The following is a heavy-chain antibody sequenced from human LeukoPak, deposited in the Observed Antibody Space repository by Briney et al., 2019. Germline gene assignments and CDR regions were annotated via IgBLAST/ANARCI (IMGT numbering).Heavy chain of an antibody. D-gene: IGHD5-24*01. Sequence: GGSLRPSCAASGFTFSSYAMSWVRQAPGKGLEWVSAISGSGGSTYYADSVKGRFTISRDNSKNTLYLQMNSLRAEDTAVYYCAKGSEMAIDLRGAFDIWGQGTMVTVSS. CDR2: ISGSGGST. CDR1: GFTFSSYA. J-gene: IGHJ3*02. CDR3: AKGSEMAIDLRGAFDI. V-gene: IGHV3-23*01.